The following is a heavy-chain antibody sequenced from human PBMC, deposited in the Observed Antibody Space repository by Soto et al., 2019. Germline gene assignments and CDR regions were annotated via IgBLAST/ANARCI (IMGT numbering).Heavy chain of an antibody. D-gene: IGHD3-10*01. V-gene: IGHV5-10-1*01. J-gene: IGHJ6*02. CDR2: IDPSDSYT. CDR1: GYSFTSYW. CDR3: ARLAMVRGVPTYGMAV. Sequence: EVQLVQSGAEVKKPGESLRISCKGSGYSFTSYWISWVRQMPGKGLEWMGRIDPSDSYTNYSPSFQGHVTSSAAKSISTAYLQWSSLTASDTAMYYCARLAMVRGVPTYGMAVWGQGTTVTVSS.